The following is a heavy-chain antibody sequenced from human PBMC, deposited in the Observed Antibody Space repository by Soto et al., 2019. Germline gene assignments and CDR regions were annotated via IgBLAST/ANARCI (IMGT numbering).Heavy chain of an antibody. CDR1: GFTFTNSW. J-gene: IGHJ4*02. D-gene: IGHD3-9*01. V-gene: IGHV3-15*01. Sequence: EVQLVETGGGLVKPGGSLRLSCVASGFTFTNSWMSWVRQAPGKGLEWVGRVKSKTDGETTDYAAPVKGRFTISRDDSKNTLYLQMNSLKTEDTAVYYCTTDRYNWGQGTLVTVSS. CDR3: TTDRYN. CDR2: VKSKTDGETT.